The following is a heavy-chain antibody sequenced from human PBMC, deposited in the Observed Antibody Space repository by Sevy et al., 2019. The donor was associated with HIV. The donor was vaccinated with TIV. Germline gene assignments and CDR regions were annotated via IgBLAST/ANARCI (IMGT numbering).Heavy chain of an antibody. D-gene: IGHD6-13*01. J-gene: IGHJ4*02. CDR1: GGSFSGYY. CDR2: INHSGST. CDR3: ARVGLEAAAGTGLDY. Sequence: SETLSLTCAVYGGSFSGYYWSWIRQPPGKGLEWIGEINHSGSTNYNPSLKSQVTISVDTSKNQFSLKLSSVTAADTAVTYCARVGLEAAAGTGLDYWGQGTLVTVSS. V-gene: IGHV4-34*01.